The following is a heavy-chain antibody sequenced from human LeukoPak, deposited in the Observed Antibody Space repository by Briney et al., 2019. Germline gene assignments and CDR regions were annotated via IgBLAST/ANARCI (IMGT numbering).Heavy chain of an antibody. D-gene: IGHD3/OR15-3a*01. CDR3: TRGGLWYFDL. Sequence: SETLSLTCNVSGDSIGTFYWSWIRQSPGKGLEWIGYIYYSGSTNYNPSLKSRVNISVDTSKNQFSLKLSSVTAADTAVYYCTRGGLWYFDLWGRGTLVTVSS. CDR2: IYYSGST. J-gene: IGHJ2*01. V-gene: IGHV4-59*08. CDR1: GDSIGTFY.